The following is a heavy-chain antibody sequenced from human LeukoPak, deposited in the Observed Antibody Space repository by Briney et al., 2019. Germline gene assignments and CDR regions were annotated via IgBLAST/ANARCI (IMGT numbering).Heavy chain of an antibody. V-gene: IGHV4-28*05. Sequence: SETLSLTCAVSGYSISSSNWWGWIRQPPGKGLEWIGYIYYSGSIYYNPSLKSRVTMSVNTSKNQFSLKLSSVTAVDTAVYYCARNHRVRYYDGSGYYYVGGIIDYWGQGTLVTVSS. CDR1: GYSISSSNW. CDR2: IYYSGSI. J-gene: IGHJ4*02. CDR3: ARNHRVRYYDGSGYYYVGGIIDY. D-gene: IGHD3-22*01.